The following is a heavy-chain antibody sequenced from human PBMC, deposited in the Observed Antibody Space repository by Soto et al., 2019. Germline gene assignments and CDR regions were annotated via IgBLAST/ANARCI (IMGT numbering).Heavy chain of an antibody. CDR3: ARSPVKRGYSYGCPDY. CDR2: IIPIFGTA. D-gene: IGHD5-18*01. CDR1: GGTFSSYA. Sequence: SVKVSCKASGGTFSSYAISWVRQAPGQGLEWMGGIIPIFGTANYAQKFQGRVTITADESTSTAYMELSSLRSEDTAVYYCARSPVKRGYSYGCPDYWGQGTLVTVSS. J-gene: IGHJ4*02. V-gene: IGHV1-69*13.